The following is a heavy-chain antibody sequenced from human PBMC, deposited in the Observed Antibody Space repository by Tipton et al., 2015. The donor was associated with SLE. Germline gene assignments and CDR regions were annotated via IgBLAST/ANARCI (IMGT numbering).Heavy chain of an antibody. CDR3: ATWPRRLSSPLYY. CDR1: GYTFTSYH. J-gene: IGHJ4*02. CDR2: IDPSGGST. V-gene: IGHV1-46*01. D-gene: IGHD3-16*02. Sequence: QLVQSGAEVKKPGASVKVSCKASGYTFTSYHMDWVRQAPGQGLEWMGRIDPSGGSTNYAQKFQGRVIMTRDMSTSTVYMELSGLRSEDTAVYYCATWPRRLSSPLYYWGQGTLVTVSS.